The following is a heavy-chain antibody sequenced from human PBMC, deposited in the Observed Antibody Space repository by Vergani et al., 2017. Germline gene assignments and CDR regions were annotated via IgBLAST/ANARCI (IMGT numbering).Heavy chain of an antibody. CDR3: ARVMGATRSNYYYMDV. V-gene: IGHV3-48*03. D-gene: IGHD1-26*01. CDR1: GFTFSSYE. Sequence: EVQLVESGGGLVQPGGSLRLSCAASGFTFSSYEMNWVRQAPGKGLEWVSYISSSGGSTYYADSVKGRFTISRDNSKNTLYLQMNSLRAEDTAVYYCARVMGATRSNYYYMDVWGKGTTVTVSS. CDR2: ISSSGGST. J-gene: IGHJ6*03.